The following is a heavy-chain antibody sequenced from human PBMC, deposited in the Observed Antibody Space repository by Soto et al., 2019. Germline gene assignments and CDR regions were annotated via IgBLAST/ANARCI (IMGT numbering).Heavy chain of an antibody. CDR3: ARAYYFGSGTSYTLYY. CDR2: ISDDGVSK. Sequence: LILSCAASGFTFSNYGMHLVRQAPGKGLEWVAVISDDGVSKYYADSVQGRFTISRDNSESAVFLQMNSLRPDDTALYFCARAYYFGSGTSYTLYYWGQGTQVTVSS. V-gene: IGHV3-30*03. CDR1: GFTFSNYG. J-gene: IGHJ4*02. D-gene: IGHD3-10*01.